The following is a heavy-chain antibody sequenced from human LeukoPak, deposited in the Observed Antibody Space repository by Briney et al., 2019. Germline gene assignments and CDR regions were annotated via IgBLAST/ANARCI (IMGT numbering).Heavy chain of an antibody. D-gene: IGHD6-19*01. Sequence: ASVKVSCKASGYTFTNYGITWVRQAPGQGLEWMGWISASNGDTHYSEKFQDRITVTTDTSTSTAYMELRSLVSDDTAVYYCANRRSGWNPYYYYGMDVWGQGTTVTVSS. J-gene: IGHJ6*02. CDR3: ANRRSGWNPYYYYGMDV. CDR2: ISASNGDT. CDR1: GYTFTNYG. V-gene: IGHV1-18*01.